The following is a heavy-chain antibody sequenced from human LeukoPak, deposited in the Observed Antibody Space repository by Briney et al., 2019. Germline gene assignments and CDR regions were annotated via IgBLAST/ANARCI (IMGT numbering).Heavy chain of an antibody. CDR2: ISWNSGSI. J-gene: IGHJ4*02. CDR1: GFTFDDYA. V-gene: IGHV3-9*01. D-gene: IGHD3-10*01. CDR3: AKDSYYYGSGSDFDY. Sequence: GGSLRLSCAASGFTFDDYAMHWVRQAPGKGLEWVSGISWNSGSIGYADSVKGRFTISRDNAKNSLYLQMNSLRAEDTALYYCAKDSYYYGSGSDFDYWGQGTLVTVSS.